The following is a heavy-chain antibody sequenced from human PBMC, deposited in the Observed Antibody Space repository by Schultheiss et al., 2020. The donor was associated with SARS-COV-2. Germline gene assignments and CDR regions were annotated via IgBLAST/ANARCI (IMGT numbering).Heavy chain of an antibody. J-gene: IGHJ5*02. CDR2: IWYDGSNK. V-gene: IGHV3-33*01. CDR3: TTYRPSGYYDSSGYPALNWFDP. CDR1: GFTFNSYG. Sequence: GESLKISCAASGFTFNSYGMHWVRQVPGKGLEWVAVIWYDGSNKYYAESVKGRFTISRDDSKNMLYLQMNSLKTEDTAVYYCTTYRPSGYYDSSGYPALNWFDPWGQGTLVTVSS. D-gene: IGHD3-22*01.